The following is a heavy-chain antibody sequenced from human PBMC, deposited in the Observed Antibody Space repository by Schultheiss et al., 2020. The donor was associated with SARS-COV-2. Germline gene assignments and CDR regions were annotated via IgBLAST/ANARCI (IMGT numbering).Heavy chain of an antibody. V-gene: IGHV4-34*01. D-gene: IGHD6-19*01. Sequence: SQTLSLTCTVSGGSISSYYWSWIRQPPGKGLEWIGEINHSGSTNYNPSLKSRVTISVDTSKNQFSLKLSSVTAADTAVYYCATDPRIAVAGTYNWGQGTLVTVSS. CDR2: INHSGST. CDR3: ATDPRIAVAGTYN. J-gene: IGHJ4*02. CDR1: GGSISSYY.